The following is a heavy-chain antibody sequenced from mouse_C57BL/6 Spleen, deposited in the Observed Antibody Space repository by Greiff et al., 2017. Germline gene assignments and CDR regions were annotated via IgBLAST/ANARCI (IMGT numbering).Heavy chain of an antibody. CDR2: IDPSDSYT. CDR3: ARTVLAY. CDR1: GYTFTSYW. J-gene: IGHJ3*01. Sequence: QVQLQQPGAELVKPGASVKLSCKASGYTFTSYWMQWVKQRPGQGLEWIGEIDPSDSYTNYNQKFKGKATLTVDTSSSTAYMQLSGLTSEDSAVYYCARTVLAYWGQGTLVTVSA. V-gene: IGHV1-50*01.